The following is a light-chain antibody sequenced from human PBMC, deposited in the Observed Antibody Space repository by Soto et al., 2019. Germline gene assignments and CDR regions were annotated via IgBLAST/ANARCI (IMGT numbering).Light chain of an antibody. CDR1: QSVSSSY. J-gene: IGKJ1*01. CDR3: QQSNHWPAE. CDR2: GAS. Sequence: TRSSPASQSVSSSYLAWYQQKHGQAPRLLIYGASTRATGIPARFSGSGSGTESTFACGSGLSEDYAVYSIQQSNHWPAEFGRGTKVDIK. V-gene: IGKV3-15*01.